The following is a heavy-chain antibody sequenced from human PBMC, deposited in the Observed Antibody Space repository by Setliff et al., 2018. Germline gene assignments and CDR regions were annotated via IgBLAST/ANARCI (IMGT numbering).Heavy chain of an antibody. CDR2: IYSSGNT. D-gene: IGHD1-26*01. J-gene: IGHJ4*02. CDR1: GGSISSGSYY. CDR3: ARAGDAATNRKGVFEF. Sequence: SETLSLTCTVSGGSISSGSYYWGWIRQPPGKGLEWIGSIYSSGNTYYNPSLKRRVTISVDTTKNQFSLNLNSVTAADTAVYYCARAGDAATNRKGVFEFWGQGTLVTVSS. V-gene: IGHV4-39*07.